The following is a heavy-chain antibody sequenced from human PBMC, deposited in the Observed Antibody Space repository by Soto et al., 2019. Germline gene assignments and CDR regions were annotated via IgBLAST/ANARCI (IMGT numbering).Heavy chain of an antibody. CDR2: ISSSSSYI. CDR1: GFTFSSYS. V-gene: IGHV3-21*01. Sequence: GGSLRLSCAASGFTFSSYSMNWVRQAPGKGLEWVSSISSSSSYIYYADSVKGRFTISRDNDKNSLYLQMNSLRAEDTAVYYCALDYYGSGSYYSGGFGYWGQGTLVTVSS. J-gene: IGHJ4*02. CDR3: ALDYYGSGSYYSGGFGY. D-gene: IGHD3-10*01.